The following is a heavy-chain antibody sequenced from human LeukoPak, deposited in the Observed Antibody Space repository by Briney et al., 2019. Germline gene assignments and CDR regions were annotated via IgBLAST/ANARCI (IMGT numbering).Heavy chain of an antibody. J-gene: IGHJ4*02. CDR1: GYTFTNYY. D-gene: IGHD2-15*01. V-gene: IGHV1-46*01. CDR3: ARAGGYCGRISCPYYFDY. CDR2: INPSGGST. Sequence: ASVKVSCKASGYTFTNYYMHWVRQAPGQGLEWMGIINPSGGSTNYAQKFQGRVTMTRNTSISTAYMELSSLRSEDTAVYYCARAGGYCGRISCPYYFDYWGQGSLVAVSS.